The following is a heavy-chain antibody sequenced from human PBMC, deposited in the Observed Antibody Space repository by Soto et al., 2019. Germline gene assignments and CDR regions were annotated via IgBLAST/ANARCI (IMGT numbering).Heavy chain of an antibody. D-gene: IGHD3-22*01. Sequence: GGSLRLSCVASGFTFSDYNMNWVRQAPGKGLEWVSFISGRSNTIYYADSVKGRFTISRDNAKNSLYLLMNSLRAEDTAVYYCTREGDGSGFFSDFWGHGALVTVAS. V-gene: IGHV3-48*01. CDR2: ISGRSNTI. CDR1: GFTFSDYN. J-gene: IGHJ4*01. CDR3: TREGDGSGFFSDF.